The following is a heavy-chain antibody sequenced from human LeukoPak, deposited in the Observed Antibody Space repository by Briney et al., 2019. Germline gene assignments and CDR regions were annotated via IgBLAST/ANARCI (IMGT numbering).Heavy chain of an antibody. V-gene: IGHV3-21*01. CDR2: ISSSSSYI. J-gene: IGHJ4*02. CDR3: ARAYCSGGSCYPFDY. CDR1: GFTFSSYF. Sequence: GGSLRLSCAASGFTFSSYFMNWVRQAPGQGLEWVSSISSSSSYIYYADSVKGRFTISRDNAKNSLYLQMNSLRAEDTAVYYCARAYCSGGSCYPFDYWGQGTLVTVSS. D-gene: IGHD2-15*01.